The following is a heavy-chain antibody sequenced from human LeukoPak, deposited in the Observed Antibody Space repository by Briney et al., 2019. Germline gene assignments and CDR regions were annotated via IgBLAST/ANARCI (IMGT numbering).Heavy chain of an antibody. V-gene: IGHV3-20*04. D-gene: IGHD3-3*01. CDR3: ARGGITIFGVITAPDY. CDR1: GFTFDDYG. Sequence: GGSLRLSCAASGFTFDDYGMSWVRHAPGKGLEWVSGIKWNGGSTGYADSVKGRFTISRDNAKNSLYLQMNSLRAEDTALYYCARGGITIFGVITAPDYWGQGTLVTVSS. J-gene: IGHJ4*02. CDR2: IKWNGGST.